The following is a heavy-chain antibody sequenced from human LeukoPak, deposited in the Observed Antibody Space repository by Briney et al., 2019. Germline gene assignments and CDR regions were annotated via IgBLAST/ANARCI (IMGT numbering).Heavy chain of an antibody. J-gene: IGHJ4*02. CDR3: ARDTMVRGVEHSPPDY. CDR2: IIPILGIA. Sequence: GSSVKVSCKASGGTFSSYAISWVRQSPGQGLEWMGRIIPILGIANYAQKFQGRVTITADKSTSTAYMELSSLRSEDTAVYYCARDTMVRGVEHSPPDYWGQGTLVTVSS. D-gene: IGHD3-10*01. CDR1: GGTFSSYA. V-gene: IGHV1-69*04.